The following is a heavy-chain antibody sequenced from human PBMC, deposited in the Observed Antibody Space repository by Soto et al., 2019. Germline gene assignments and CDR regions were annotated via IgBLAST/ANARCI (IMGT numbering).Heavy chain of an antibody. CDR1: GGSISSGGYS. CDR2: IYHSGST. J-gene: IGHJ5*02. CDR3: ARGYTTVTRDVDWFDP. V-gene: IGHV4-30-2*01. D-gene: IGHD4-17*01. Sequence: QLQLQESGSGLVKPSQTLSLTCAVPGGSISSGGYSWSWIRQPPGKGLEWIGYIYHSGSTYYNPSLKSRVTISVDRSKNQFSLKLSSVTAADTAVYYCARGYTTVTRDVDWFDPWGQGTLVTVSS.